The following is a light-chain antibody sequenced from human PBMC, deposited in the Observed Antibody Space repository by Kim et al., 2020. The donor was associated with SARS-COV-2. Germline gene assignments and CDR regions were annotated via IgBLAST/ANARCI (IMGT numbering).Light chain of an antibody. V-gene: IGKV3-20*01. Sequence: LSPGERATRSCRASQSVGSSLLAWYQQKPGQAPRRLIYEAFKRVAGIPDRFSGSGSGTDFTLTISRPEPEDFAMYYCQQYGSTPYTFGQGTKLEI. J-gene: IGKJ2*01. CDR3: QQYGSTPYT. CDR2: EAF. CDR1: QSVGSSL.